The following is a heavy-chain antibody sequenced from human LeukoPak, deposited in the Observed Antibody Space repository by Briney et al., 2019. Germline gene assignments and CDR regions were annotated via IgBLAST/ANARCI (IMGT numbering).Heavy chain of an antibody. CDR3: ARDGKSIAVAGSDY. J-gene: IGHJ4*02. CDR2: IYYSGST. CDR1: GGSISSYY. D-gene: IGHD6-19*01. V-gene: IGHV4-59*12. Sequence: SETLSLTCTVSGGSISSYYWSWIRQPPGKGLEWIGYIYYSGSTNYNPSLKSRVTISVDTSKNQFSLKLSSVTAADTAVYYCARDGKSIAVAGSDYWGQGTLVTVSS.